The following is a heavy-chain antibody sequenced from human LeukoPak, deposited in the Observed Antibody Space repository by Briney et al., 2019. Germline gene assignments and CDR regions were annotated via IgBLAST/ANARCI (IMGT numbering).Heavy chain of an antibody. CDR3: ARDRYGDGFAHLDY. CDR1: GYTFTSYA. CDR2: ITPSGGT. J-gene: IGHJ4*02. Sequence: GASVKVSCKASGYTFTSYAIHWVRQAPGQGLEWMGWITPSGGTNYPQKFQGGVAITWDTSITTAYMDLSRLTSDDTAVYYCARDRYGDGFAHLDYWGQGALVTVSS. D-gene: IGHD5-24*01. V-gene: IGHV1-2*02.